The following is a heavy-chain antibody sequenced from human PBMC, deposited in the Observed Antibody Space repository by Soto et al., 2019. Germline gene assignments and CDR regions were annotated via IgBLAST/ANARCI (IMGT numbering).Heavy chain of an antibody. CDR1: GGSISSYY. V-gene: IGHV4-59*01. CDR3: ARVPDSLGATYYFDY. CDR2: IYYSGST. D-gene: IGHD1-26*01. J-gene: IGHJ4*02. Sequence: QVQLQESGPGLVKPSETLSLTCTVSGGSISSYYWSWIRQPPGKGLEWIGYIYYSGSTNYNPSLKSRVTISVDTSKNQFSLKLSSVTAADTAVYYCARVPDSLGATYYFDYWGQGTLVTVSS.